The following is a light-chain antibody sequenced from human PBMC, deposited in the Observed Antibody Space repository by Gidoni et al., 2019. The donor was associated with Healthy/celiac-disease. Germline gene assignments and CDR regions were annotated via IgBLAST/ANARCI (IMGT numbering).Light chain of an antibody. CDR2: DAS. J-gene: IGKJ4*01. V-gene: IGKV1-33*01. CDR3: QQYDNLPLT. CDR1: QDISNY. Sequence: IPIYPSPFSLSASVGDRVTITCQASQDISNYLNWYQQKPGKAPKLLIYDASNLETGVPSRFSGSGSGTDFTFTISSLQPEDIATYYCQQYDNLPLTFGGGTKVEIK.